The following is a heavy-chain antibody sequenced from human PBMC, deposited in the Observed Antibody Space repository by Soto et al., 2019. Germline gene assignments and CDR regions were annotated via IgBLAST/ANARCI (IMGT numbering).Heavy chain of an antibody. V-gene: IGHV4-38-2*02. CDR1: GYSISSGYY. D-gene: IGHD6-19*01. CDR3: ARVHSSGWYYYYGMDV. Sequence: SETLSLTCTVSGYSISSGYYWGWIRQPPGKGLEWIGSIYHSGSTYYNPSLKSRVTISVDTPKNQFYLKLSSVTAADTAVYYCARVHSSGWYYYYGMDVWGQGTTVTVSS. J-gene: IGHJ6*02. CDR2: IYHSGST.